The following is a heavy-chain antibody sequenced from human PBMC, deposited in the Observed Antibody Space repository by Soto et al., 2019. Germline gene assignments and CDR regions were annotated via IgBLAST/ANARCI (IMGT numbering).Heavy chain of an antibody. D-gene: IGHD3-22*01. CDR1: GGTFSSYA. J-gene: IGHJ3*02. V-gene: IGHV1-69*01. CDR3: ARGEGIYYYDSSGYPRHGAFDI. CDR2: IIPIFGTA. Sequence: QVQLVQSGAEVKKPGSSVKVSYKASGGTFSSYAISWVRQAPGQGLEWMGGIIPIFGTANYAQKFQGRVTITADESTSTAYMELSSLRSEDTAVYYCARGEGIYYYDSSGYPRHGAFDIWGQGTMVTVSS.